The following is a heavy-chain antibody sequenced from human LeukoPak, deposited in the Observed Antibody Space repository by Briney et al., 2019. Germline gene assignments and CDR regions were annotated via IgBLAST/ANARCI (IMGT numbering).Heavy chain of an antibody. J-gene: IGHJ3*02. D-gene: IGHD3-3*01. Sequence: ASVKVSCKASGYTFTGYYVHWVRQAPGQGLEWMGWINPNSGGTNYAQKFQGRVTMTRDTSISTAYMELSRLRSDDTAVYYCARDKIFGVVSDALDIWGQGTMVTVSS. V-gene: IGHV1-2*02. CDR1: GYTFTGYY. CDR2: INPNSGGT. CDR3: ARDKIFGVVSDALDI.